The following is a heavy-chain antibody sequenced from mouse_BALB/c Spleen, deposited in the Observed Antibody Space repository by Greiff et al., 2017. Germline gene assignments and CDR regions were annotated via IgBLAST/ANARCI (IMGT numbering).Heavy chain of an antibody. CDR2: ISSGGGST. CDR1: GFAFSSYD. CDR3: ARENYYGSSHDY. D-gene: IGHD1-1*01. V-gene: IGHV5-12-1*01. Sequence: EVQGVESGGGLVKPGGSLKLSCAASGFAFSSYDMSWVRQTPEKRLEWVAYISSGGGSTYYPDTVKGRFTISRDNAKNTLYLQMSSLKSEDTAMYYCARENYYGSSHDYWGQGTTLTVSS. J-gene: IGHJ2*01.